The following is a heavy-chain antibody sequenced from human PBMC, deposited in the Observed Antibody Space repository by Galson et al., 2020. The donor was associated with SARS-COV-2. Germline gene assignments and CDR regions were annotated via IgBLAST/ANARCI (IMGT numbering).Heavy chain of an antibody. CDR3: ARETWFGEPRGYYFDY. D-gene: IGHD3-10*01. V-gene: IGHV3-11*01. J-gene: IGHJ4*02. CDR2: ISISSSTI. CDR1: GFTFGDYS. Sequence: GESLKISCAASGFTFGDYSMRWIRQAPGKGLEWVSSISISSSTIYYADSVKGRFTISRDNPKKSLFLQVSSLRAEDTAVYYCARETWFGEPRGYYFDYWGQGILVTVSS.